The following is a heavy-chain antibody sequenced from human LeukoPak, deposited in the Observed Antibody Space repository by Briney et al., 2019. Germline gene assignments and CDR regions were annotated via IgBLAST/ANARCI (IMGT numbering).Heavy chain of an antibody. V-gene: IGHV3-48*01. J-gene: IGHJ4*02. Sequence: GGSLRLSCAASGFTFSSYSMNWVRQAPGKGLEWVSYISSSSSTIYYADSVKGRFTISRDNAKNSLYLQMNSLRAEDTAVYYCARRGTYYDILTGYQDRSAIDYWGQGTLVTVSS. CDR1: GFTFSSYS. CDR3: ARRGTYYDILTGYQDRSAIDY. D-gene: IGHD3-9*01. CDR2: ISSSSSTI.